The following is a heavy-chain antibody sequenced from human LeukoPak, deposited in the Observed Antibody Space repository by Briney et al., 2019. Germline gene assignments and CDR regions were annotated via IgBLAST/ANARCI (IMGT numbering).Heavy chain of an antibody. Sequence: SETLSLTCTVSGGSISSGDYYWSWIRQPPGKGLEWIGYIYYSGSTYYNPSLKSRVTISVDTSKNQFSLKQSSVTAADTAVYYCARGICSGGSCYPDYWGQGTLVTVSS. D-gene: IGHD2-15*01. CDR3: ARGICSGGSCYPDY. J-gene: IGHJ4*02. CDR1: GGSISSGDYY. V-gene: IGHV4-30-4*08. CDR2: IYYSGST.